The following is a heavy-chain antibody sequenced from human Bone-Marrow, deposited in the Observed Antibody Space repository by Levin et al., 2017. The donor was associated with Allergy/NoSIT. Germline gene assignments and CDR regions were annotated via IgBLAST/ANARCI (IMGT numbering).Heavy chain of an antibody. D-gene: IGHD3-16*02. CDR2: IYYSGDT. V-gene: IGHV4-39*01. CDR3: ARQLVQEDYIWGSYRGDHGYCDY. Sequence: SETLSLTCTVSNGSISSSIYYWGWIRQPPGKGLEYVGSIYYSGDTFYNPSLRSRVTISVDTSKNQFSLKLSSVTAADTAVYYCARQLVQEDYIWGSYRGDHGYCDYRGQGAPVTVSS. J-gene: IGHJ4*02. CDR1: NGSISSSIYY.